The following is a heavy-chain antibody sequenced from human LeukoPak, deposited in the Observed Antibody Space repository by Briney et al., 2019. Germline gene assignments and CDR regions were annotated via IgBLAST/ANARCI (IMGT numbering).Heavy chain of an antibody. D-gene: IGHD3-10*01. CDR3: AKDRQITMVRGVIDY. V-gene: IGHV3-23*01. Sequence: GGSLRLSCAASGFPFSTYGMSGVRQAPGKGLEWVSGISGNGGSTWNADSVKGRFTISRDNSKNTLYLQMNSLRAEDTAVYYCAKDRQITMVRGVIDYWGQGTLVTVSS. J-gene: IGHJ4*02. CDR2: ISGNGGST. CDR1: GFPFSTYG.